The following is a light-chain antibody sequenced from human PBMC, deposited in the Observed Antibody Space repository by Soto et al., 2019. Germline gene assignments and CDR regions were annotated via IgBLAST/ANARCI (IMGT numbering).Light chain of an antibody. CDR1: SSDVGGYNY. V-gene: IGLV2-14*01. CDR2: EVS. CDR3: CSYAHRSPPLYV. Sequence: QSALTQPASVSGSPGQSITISCTGTSSDVGGYNYVSWYQQHPGKAPKLMIYEVSNRPSGVPDRFSGSKSGNTASLTISGLQAEDEADYYCCSYAHRSPPLYVFGTGTKLTVL. J-gene: IGLJ1*01.